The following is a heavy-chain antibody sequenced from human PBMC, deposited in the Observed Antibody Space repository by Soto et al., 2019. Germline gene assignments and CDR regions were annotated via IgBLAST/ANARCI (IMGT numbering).Heavy chain of an antibody. Sequence: QVQLVESGGGLVKPGGSLTLSCVASGFTFSDYYMAWIRQTPGKGLEWVSYTSVDGGDRFYADSVKGRFTISRGNARKSLSLQMNSLRDEDTAVYYCARPNGESMRYYHGMDVWGQGTTVIVSS. D-gene: IGHD3-10*01. J-gene: IGHJ6*02. CDR1: GFTFSDYY. CDR2: TSVDGGDR. CDR3: ARPNGESMRYYHGMDV. V-gene: IGHV3-11*01.